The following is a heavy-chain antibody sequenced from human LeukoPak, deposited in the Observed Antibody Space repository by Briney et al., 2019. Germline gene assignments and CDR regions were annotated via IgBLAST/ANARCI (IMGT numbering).Heavy chain of an antibody. Sequence: GESLRLSCAASGFPFSDYYKTWIRQAPGKVLEGILYISTSAGTIYYADSVKGRFTISRDNAKNSLYLQMNSLRAEDTAVYYCARDAIDSSGFDFDYWGQGTLVTVSS. CDR3: ARDAIDSSGFDFDY. D-gene: IGHD3-22*01. V-gene: IGHV3-11*01. CDR2: ISTSAGTI. J-gene: IGHJ4*02. CDR1: GFPFSDYY.